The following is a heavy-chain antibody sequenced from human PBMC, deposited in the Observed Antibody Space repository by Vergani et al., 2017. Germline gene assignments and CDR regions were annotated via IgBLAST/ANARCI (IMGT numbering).Heavy chain of an antibody. J-gene: IGHJ4*02. CDR2: INWNGGST. D-gene: IGHD3-10*01. CDR1: GFTFDDYG. V-gene: IGHV3-20*04. CDR3: ARGVRDYYGSGSYYNVDY. Sequence: EVQLVESGGGVVRPGGSLRLSCAASGFTFDDYGMSWVRQAPGKGLEWVSGINWNGGSTGYADSVKCRFTISRDNAKNSLYLQMNSLRAEDTALYYCARGVRDYYGSGSYYNVDYWGQGTLVTVSS.